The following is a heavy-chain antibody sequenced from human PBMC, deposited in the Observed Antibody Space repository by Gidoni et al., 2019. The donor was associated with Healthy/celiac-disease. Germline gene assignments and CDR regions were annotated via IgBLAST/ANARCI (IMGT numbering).Heavy chain of an antibody. CDR1: GFTFSSYG. Sequence: QVQLVASGGGVVQPGRSLRLSCAASGFTFSSYGMHWVRQAPGTGLEWVAVISYDGSNKYYADSVKGRFTISRDNSKNTLYLQMNSLRAEDTAVYYCAKDGTDLGDYGTSRGFYFDYWGQGTLVTVSS. D-gene: IGHD4-17*01. J-gene: IGHJ4*02. CDR2: ISYDGSNK. CDR3: AKDGTDLGDYGTSRGFYFDY. V-gene: IGHV3-30*18.